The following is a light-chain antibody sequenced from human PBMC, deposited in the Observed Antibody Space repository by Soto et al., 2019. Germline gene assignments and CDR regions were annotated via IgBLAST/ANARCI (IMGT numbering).Light chain of an antibody. Sequence: DIQMTQSPSTLSASVGDRVTITCRASQSISPLLAWYQQKPGKAPKLLIYKASNLESGVPSRFSGSGSGTEFTLTISSLQPDDFATYYCQQYNTYLWTFGQGTKVEIK. CDR2: KAS. CDR3: QQYNTYLWT. V-gene: IGKV1-5*03. J-gene: IGKJ1*01. CDR1: QSISPL.